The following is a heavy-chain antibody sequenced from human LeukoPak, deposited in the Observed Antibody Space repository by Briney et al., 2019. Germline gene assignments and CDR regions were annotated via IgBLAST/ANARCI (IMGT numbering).Heavy chain of an antibody. J-gene: IGHJ5*02. V-gene: IGHV4-39*01. CDR1: GGSISSSSYY. Sequence: SETLSLTCTVSGGSISSSSYYWGWIRQPPGKGLEWIGSIYYSGSTYYNPSLKSRVTISVDTSKNQFSLKLSSVTAADTAVYYCARHAGDTQGLVSINWFDPWGQGTLVTVSS. D-gene: IGHD6-19*01. CDR3: ARHAGDTQGLVSINWFDP. CDR2: IYYSGST.